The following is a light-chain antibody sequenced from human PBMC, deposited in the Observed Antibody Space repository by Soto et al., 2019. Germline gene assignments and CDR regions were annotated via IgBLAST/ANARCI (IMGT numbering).Light chain of an antibody. CDR1: QSVSISY. Sequence: IVLTQSPVTLSLSPGERATLSCSSIQSVSISYLAWYQQKPGQAPRLLIYGASTRATGIPARFSGSGSGTDFTLTISYLEPEDFAVYYCLQRSDWPITFGQGTRLEIK. V-gene: IGKV3D-20*02. J-gene: IGKJ5*01. CDR2: GAS. CDR3: LQRSDWPIT.